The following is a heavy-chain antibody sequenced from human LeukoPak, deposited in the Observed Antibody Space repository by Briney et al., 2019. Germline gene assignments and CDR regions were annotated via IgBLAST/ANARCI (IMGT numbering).Heavy chain of an antibody. Sequence: SETLSLTCAVYGGSFSEYYWSWIRQPPGKGLEWIGEINHSGSTNYNPSLKSRVTISVDTSKNQFSLKLTSVTAADTAVYYCARDHNTVTTEGGGAFDIWGQGTMVTVSS. J-gene: IGHJ3*02. V-gene: IGHV4-34*01. D-gene: IGHD4-17*01. CDR2: INHSGST. CDR3: ARDHNTVTTEGGGAFDI. CDR1: GGSFSEYY.